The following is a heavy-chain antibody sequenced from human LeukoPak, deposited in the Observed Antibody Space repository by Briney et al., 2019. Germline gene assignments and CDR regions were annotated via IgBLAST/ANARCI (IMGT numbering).Heavy chain of an antibody. CDR2: IQPDGSGK. CDR1: GFTFSSDW. D-gene: IGHD6-19*01. J-gene: IGHJ4*02. V-gene: IGHV3-7*05. CDR3: VGSSGH. Sequence: GRSLRLSCAASGFTFSSDWMKWVRQAPGKGLEWVASIQPDGSGKYYVDSVRGRFTISRDNAKNSLSLQMNSLRAEDTAVYYCVGSSGHWGQGTLVTVSS.